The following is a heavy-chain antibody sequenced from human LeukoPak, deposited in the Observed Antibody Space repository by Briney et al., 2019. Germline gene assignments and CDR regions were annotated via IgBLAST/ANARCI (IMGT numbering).Heavy chain of an antibody. J-gene: IGHJ1*01. Sequence: GGSLRLSXAASGFTFSSYWMSWVRQAPGKGLEWVANIKQDGSEKYCVDSVKGRFTISRDNAKNSLYLQMNSLRAEDTAVYYCARHPPGFLEWLLPAEYFQHWGQGTLVTVSS. V-gene: IGHV3-7*01. CDR3: ARHPPGFLEWLLPAEYFQH. D-gene: IGHD3-3*01. CDR1: GFTFSSYW. CDR2: IKQDGSEK.